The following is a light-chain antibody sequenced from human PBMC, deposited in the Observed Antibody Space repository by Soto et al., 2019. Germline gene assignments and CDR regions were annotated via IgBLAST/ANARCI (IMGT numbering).Light chain of an antibody. J-gene: IGKJ1*01. Sequence: EIVLTQSPATLSLSPGERATLSCRASQSVSSYLAWYQQKPGQAPRLLIYDASNRATGIPARFSGSGSGTDFTLTISSLEPEDFAVYYCQQRSNWTRTLGQGTKVDTK. V-gene: IGKV3-11*01. CDR3: QQRSNWTRT. CDR1: QSVSSY. CDR2: DAS.